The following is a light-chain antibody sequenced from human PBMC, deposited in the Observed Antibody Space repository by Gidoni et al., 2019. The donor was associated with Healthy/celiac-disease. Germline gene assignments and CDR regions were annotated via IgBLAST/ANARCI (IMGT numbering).Light chain of an antibody. V-gene: IGKV1-39*01. CDR3: QQSYSPPRT. J-gene: IGKJ1*01. CDR2: AAS. Sequence: DIQMTQSPSSLSASVGDRVTITCRASQSISSYLNWYQQKPGKAPKLLIYAASSLQSGVPSWFNCSGSGTDFTLTISSLQPEVFAPDYCQQSYSPPRTFGQGTKVKIK. CDR1: QSISSY.